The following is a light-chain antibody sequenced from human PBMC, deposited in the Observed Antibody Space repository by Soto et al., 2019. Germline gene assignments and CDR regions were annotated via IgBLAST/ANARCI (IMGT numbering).Light chain of an antibody. CDR2: GAS. V-gene: IGKV3-20*01. J-gene: IGKJ1*01. CDR3: QQYDSSPRT. Sequence: EIVLTQSPGTLSMSPGERATLSCRASQSLSSSSLAWCQQKPGQAPRLLISGASSRAADIPDRFSGSGSGTDFTLTINRLEPEDFAVYYCQQYDSSPRTFGQGTKVDIK. CDR1: QSLSSSS.